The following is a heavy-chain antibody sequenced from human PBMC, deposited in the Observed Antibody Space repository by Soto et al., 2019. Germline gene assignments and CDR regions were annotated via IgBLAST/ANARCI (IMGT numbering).Heavy chain of an antibody. CDR1: GFTFSSYA. D-gene: IGHD5-12*01. J-gene: IGHJ4*02. CDR2: ISYDGTNK. V-gene: IGHV3-30-3*01. CDR3: AKVGKMATIWVAYDY. Sequence: QVQLVESGGAVVQPGRSLRLSCAASGFTFSSYALHWVRQAPGKGLEWVAVISYDGTNKYYADSVKGRFTISSDNSKNTVYLQMNSLRVEDTAVYYCAKVGKMATIWVAYDYWGQGTLVTVSS.